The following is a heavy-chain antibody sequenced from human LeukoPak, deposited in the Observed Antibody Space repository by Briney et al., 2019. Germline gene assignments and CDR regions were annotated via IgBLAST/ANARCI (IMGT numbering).Heavy chain of an antibody. D-gene: IGHD4-17*01. Sequence: GGSLRLSCAASGFTFSSYGMHWVRQAPGKGLEWVAVISYDGSNKYYADSVKGRFTISRDNSKNTLYLQMNSLRAEDTAVYYCGKEGVTTEFWKDYWGQGTLVTVSS. V-gene: IGHV3-30*18. J-gene: IGHJ4*02. CDR2: ISYDGSNK. CDR3: GKEGVTTEFWKDY. CDR1: GFTFSSYG.